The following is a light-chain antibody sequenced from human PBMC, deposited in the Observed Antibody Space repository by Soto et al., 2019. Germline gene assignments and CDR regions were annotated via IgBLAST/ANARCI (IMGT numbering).Light chain of an antibody. CDR3: QQYGIFPIT. CDR1: QSVTYNY. Sequence: VFTQSPGTLSLSPGERAPLSFRASQSVTYNYLTWYQQKPGQAPRPLIYRAPSRATGIPDRFSGSGSGTDVTLTISRLEPEDFAIYYCQQYGIFPITFGQGTRLEIK. J-gene: IGKJ5*01. V-gene: IGKV3-20*01. CDR2: RAP.